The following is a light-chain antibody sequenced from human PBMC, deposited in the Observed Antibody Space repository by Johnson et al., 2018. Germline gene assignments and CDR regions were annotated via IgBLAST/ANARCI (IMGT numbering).Light chain of an antibody. V-gene: IGLV1-51*02. CDR2: ENN. Sequence: QSVLTQPPSVSAAPGQKVTISCSGSSSNIGNNYVSWYQQLPGTAPKLLIYENNKRPSGIPDRFSGSKSDTSATLGLPGRPPGDEADYYCGTWDSSLRAGNVFGTGTKVTVL. CDR3: GTWDSSLRAGNV. CDR1: SSNIGNNY. J-gene: IGLJ1*01.